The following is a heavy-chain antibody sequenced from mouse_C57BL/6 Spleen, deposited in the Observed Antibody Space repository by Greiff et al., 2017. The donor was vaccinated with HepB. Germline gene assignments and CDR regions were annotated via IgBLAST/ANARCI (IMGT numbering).Heavy chain of an antibody. CDR3: ARRYYGSRGYYFDY. CDR1: GYTFTSYW. J-gene: IGHJ2*01. CDR2: IDPSDSYT. D-gene: IGHD1-1*01. V-gene: IGHV1-69*01. Sequence: QVQLQQPGAELVMPGASVKLSCTASGYTFTSYWMHWVKQRPGQGLEWIGEIDPSDSYTNYNQKFKGKSTLTVDKSSSTAYMQLSSLTSEDSAVYYCARRYYGSRGYYFDYWGQGTTLTVSS.